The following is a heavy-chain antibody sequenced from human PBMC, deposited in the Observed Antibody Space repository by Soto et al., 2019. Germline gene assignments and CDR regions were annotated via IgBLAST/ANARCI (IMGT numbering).Heavy chain of an antibody. D-gene: IGHD3-10*01. J-gene: IGHJ6*02. CDR1: GGSISSYY. CDR3: ARLYGSGSRYYYYGMDV. Sequence: ETLSLTCTVSGGSISSYYWSWIRQPPGKGLEWIGYIYYSGSTNYNPSLKSRVTISVDTSKNQFSLKLSSVTAADTAVYYCARLYGSGSRYYYYGMDVWGQGTTVTVSS. CDR2: IYYSGST. V-gene: IGHV4-59*01.